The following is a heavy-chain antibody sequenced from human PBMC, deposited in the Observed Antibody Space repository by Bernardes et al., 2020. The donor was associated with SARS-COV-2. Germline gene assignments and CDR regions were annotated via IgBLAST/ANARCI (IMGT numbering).Heavy chain of an antibody. CDR3: ARAQPRGWTSFYFHS. J-gene: IGHJ4*02. Sequence: SEPLSLTCAVSGGSISGAGYYWSWLLQHPGKGLEWIGYIYSSAATHYNPSLKTRVTISADTSKNQFSLKLSSVTAADTAVYYCARAQPRGWTSFYFHSWGQGTLVIVSS. V-gene: IGHV4-31*11. D-gene: IGHD3-10*01. CDR2: IYSSAAT. CDR1: GGSISGAGYY.